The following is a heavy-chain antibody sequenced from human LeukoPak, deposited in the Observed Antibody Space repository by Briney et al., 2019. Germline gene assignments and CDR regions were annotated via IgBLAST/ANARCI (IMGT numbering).Heavy chain of an antibody. CDR3: ARDPYWIPRRSSFDY. CDR1: GYTFTGYY. CDR2: LNPNSGGT. D-gene: IGHD1-1*01. Sequence: GASVKVSCKASGYTFTGYYMHWVRQAPGQGLEWMGWLNPNSGGTNYAQKFQGRVTMTRDTSISTAYMELSRLRSDDTAVYYCARDPYWIPRRSSFDYWGQGTLVTVSS. V-gene: IGHV1-2*02. J-gene: IGHJ4*02.